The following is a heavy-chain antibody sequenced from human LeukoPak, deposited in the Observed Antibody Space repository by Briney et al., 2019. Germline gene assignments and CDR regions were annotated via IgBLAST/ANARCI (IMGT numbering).Heavy chain of an antibody. CDR3: ARGWLATP. D-gene: IGHD6-19*01. CDR1: DFIVSSNY. J-gene: IGHJ5*02. Sequence: GGSLRLSCVVSDFIVSSNYMDWVRQAPKKGLEWVSAISSGGETYYTDSVKGRFTISRDDSKNTVFLQMNSLRAEDTAVYYCARGWLATPWGQGTLVTVSS. V-gene: IGHV3-53*01. CDR2: ISSGGET.